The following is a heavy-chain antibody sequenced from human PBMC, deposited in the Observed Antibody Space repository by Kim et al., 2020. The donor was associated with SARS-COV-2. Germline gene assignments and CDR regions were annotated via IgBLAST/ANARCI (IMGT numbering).Heavy chain of an antibody. V-gene: IGHV4-34*01. J-gene: IGHJ6*03. CDR2: INHSGST. CDR3: ARNARLMVRGVPYYYYYMDV. D-gene: IGHD3-10*01. Sequence: SGTLSLTCAVYGGSFSGYYWSWIRQPPGKGLEWIGEINHSGSTNYNPSLKSRVTISVDTSKNQFSLKLSSVTAADTAVYYCARNARLMVRGVPYYYYYMDVWGKGTTVTVSS. CDR1: GGSFSGYY.